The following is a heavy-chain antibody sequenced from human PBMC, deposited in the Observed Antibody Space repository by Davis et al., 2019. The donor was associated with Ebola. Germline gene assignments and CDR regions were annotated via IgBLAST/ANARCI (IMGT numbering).Heavy chain of an antibody. Sequence: SETLSLTCTVSGVSVSRHYWSWIRQPPGKGLEWIGSIYNSGSSYYNPSVKSRVSITVGTSKNQFSLRLNSVTAADTAVYYCAKGPTSDAFVYWGQGTLVTVSS. D-gene: IGHD3-16*01. CDR3: AKGPTSDAFVY. CDR1: GVSVSRHY. V-gene: IGHV4-59*02. CDR2: IYNSGSS. J-gene: IGHJ4*02.